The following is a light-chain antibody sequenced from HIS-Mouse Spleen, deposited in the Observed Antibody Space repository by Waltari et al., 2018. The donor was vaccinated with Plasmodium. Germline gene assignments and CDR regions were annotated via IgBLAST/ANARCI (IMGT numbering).Light chain of an antibody. CDR3: AAWDDSLNGWV. V-gene: IGLV1-44*01. CDR2: SNN. J-gene: IGLJ3*02. Sequence: GQRVTISCSGSSSNIGSNTVNWYQQLPGTAPKLLLYSNNQRPSGVPDRFSGSKSGTSASLAISGLQSEDEADYYCAAWDDSLNGWVFGGGTKPTVL. CDR1: SSNIGSNT.